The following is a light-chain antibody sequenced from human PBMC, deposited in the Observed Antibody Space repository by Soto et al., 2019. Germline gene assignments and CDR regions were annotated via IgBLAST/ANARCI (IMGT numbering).Light chain of an antibody. CDR2: DAS. V-gene: IGKV1-5*01. CDR3: QQYITYSPYT. Sequence: DIQMTQSPSTLSASVGDRVTITCRASQSVSVWLAWYQQKPGKAPKPLISDASTLQRGVPSRFSGSGSGTDFTLIISNLQSDDFATYYCQQYITYSPYTFGQGTKVDIK. CDR1: QSVSVW. J-gene: IGKJ2*01.